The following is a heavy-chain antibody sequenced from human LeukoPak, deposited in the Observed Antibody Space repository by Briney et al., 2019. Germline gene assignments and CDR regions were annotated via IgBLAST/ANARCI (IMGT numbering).Heavy chain of an antibody. Sequence: SETLSLTCTVSGGSISSYYWSWIRQPPGKGLEWIGYIYYSGSTNYNPSLKSRVTISVDTSKNQFSLKLSSVTAADTAVYYCARDAYCGGDCYSSYDAFDIWGQGTMVTVSS. CDR3: ARDAYCGGDCYSSYDAFDI. CDR2: IYYSGST. D-gene: IGHD2-21*02. CDR1: GGSISSYY. J-gene: IGHJ3*02. V-gene: IGHV4-59*12.